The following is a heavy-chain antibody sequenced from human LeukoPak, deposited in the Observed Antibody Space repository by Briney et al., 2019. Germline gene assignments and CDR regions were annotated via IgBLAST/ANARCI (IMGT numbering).Heavy chain of an antibody. CDR3: ARIGADSSGYYSDFDY. CDR1: GGSFSGYY. J-gene: IGHJ4*02. D-gene: IGHD3-22*01. CDR2: INHSGST. V-gene: IGHV4-34*01. Sequence: SETLSLTCAVYGGSFSGYYWSWIRQPPGKGLEWIGEINHSGSTNYNPSLKSRVTISVDTSKNQFSLKLSSVTAADTAVYYCARIGADSSGYYSDFDYCGQGTLVTVSS.